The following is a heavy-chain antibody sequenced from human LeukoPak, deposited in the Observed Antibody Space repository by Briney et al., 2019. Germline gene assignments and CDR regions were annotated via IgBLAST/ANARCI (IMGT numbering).Heavy chain of an antibody. D-gene: IGHD3-22*01. CDR3: ARDHYYDSSGYYSWFDP. V-gene: IGHV1-69*04. J-gene: IGHJ5*02. Sequence: SVTVSCKASGGTFSSYAISWVRQAPGQGLEWMGRIIPIFGIANYAQKFQGRVTITADKSTSTAYMELSSLRSEDTAVYYCARDHYYDSSGYYSWFDPWGQGTLVTVSS. CDR2: IIPIFGIA. CDR1: GGTFSSYA.